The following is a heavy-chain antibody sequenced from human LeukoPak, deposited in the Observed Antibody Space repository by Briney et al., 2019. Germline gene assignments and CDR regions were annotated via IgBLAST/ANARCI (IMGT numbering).Heavy chain of an antibody. CDR3: ARDAGTYYYGSGSPHFDY. D-gene: IGHD3-10*01. V-gene: IGHV3-15*07. CDR2: IKSKADGETI. CDR1: GFTFTNAW. J-gene: IGHJ4*02. Sequence: PGGSLRLSCAASGFTFTNAWMNWVRQAPGKGLEWVGRIKSKADGETIDYAAPVKGRFTFSRDDSKNMLYLQMNSLRAEDTAVYYCARDAGTYYYGSGSPHFDYWGQGTLVTVSS.